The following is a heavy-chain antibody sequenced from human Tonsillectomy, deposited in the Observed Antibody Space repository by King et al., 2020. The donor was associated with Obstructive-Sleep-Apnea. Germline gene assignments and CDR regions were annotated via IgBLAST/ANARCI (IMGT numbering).Heavy chain of an antibody. CDR2: ISGNGGDST. CDR1: GFTFSVYA. D-gene: IGHD6-13*01. Sequence: VQLVESGGGFVQTGGSLRLSCAASGFTFSVYAMNWVRQAPGKGLEWVSSISGNGGDSTYYADSVKGRFTISRDKSKNTLYLQMNSLRAEDTAVYYCAKDLSSWYSDYPFDYWGQGTLVTVSS. V-gene: IGHV3-23*04. J-gene: IGHJ4*02. CDR3: AKDLSSWYSDYPFDY.